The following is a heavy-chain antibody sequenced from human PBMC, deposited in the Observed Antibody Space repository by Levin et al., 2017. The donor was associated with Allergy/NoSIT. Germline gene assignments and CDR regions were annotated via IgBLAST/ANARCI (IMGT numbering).Heavy chain of an antibody. D-gene: IGHD2-15*01. V-gene: IGHV4-39*07. Sequence: ESLKISCTVSGGSISSSGYYWGWIRQPPGKGLEWIGSIYYSGTTYYNPSLRSRVTISVDPSKNQFSLKLSSVTAADTAVYYCASGGAGVRYSDSWGQGTLVTVSS. CDR3: ASGGAGVRYSDS. J-gene: IGHJ4*02. CDR2: IYYSGTT. CDR1: GGSISSSGYY.